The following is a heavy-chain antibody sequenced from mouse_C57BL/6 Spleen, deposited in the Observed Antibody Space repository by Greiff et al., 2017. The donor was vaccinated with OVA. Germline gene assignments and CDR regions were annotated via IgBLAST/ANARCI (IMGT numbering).Heavy chain of an antibody. D-gene: IGHD1-1*01. V-gene: IGHV1-55*01. CDR1: GYTFTSYW. J-gene: IGHJ1*03. CDR2: LYPGSGST. CDR3: AIRCNYYGSIFYWYFDV. Sequence: QVQLQQPGAELVKPGASVKMSCKASGYTFTSYWITWVKQRPGQGLEWIGDLYPGSGSTNYNEKFKSKATLTVDTSSSTAYMQRSGLTSEDSSVYYCAIRCNYYGSIFYWYFDVWGTGTTVTVSS.